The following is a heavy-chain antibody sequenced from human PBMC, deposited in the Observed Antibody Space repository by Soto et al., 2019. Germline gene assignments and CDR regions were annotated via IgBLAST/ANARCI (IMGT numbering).Heavy chain of an antibody. Sequence: QLQLQESGSGLVKPSQTLSLTCAVSGGSISSGGYSWSWIRQPPGKGLEWIGYIYHSGSTYYNPSLKGRVPLPGDRSKNQFSLKLSSATAADTAVYYCARVPGLWGRGTLVTVSS. CDR1: GGSISSGGYS. CDR2: IYHSGST. CDR3: ARVPGL. J-gene: IGHJ2*01. V-gene: IGHV4-30-2*01.